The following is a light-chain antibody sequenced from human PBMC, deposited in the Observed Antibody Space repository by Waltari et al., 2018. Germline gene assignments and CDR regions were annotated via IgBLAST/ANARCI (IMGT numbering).Light chain of an antibody. J-gene: IGKJ2*01. V-gene: IGKV2-30*01. CDR2: KVS. CDR3: MQGTHAYT. Sequence: VVMTQSQLSLPVTLGQPASISCRSTQSRVYSDGKSYLNWLQQRQGQSPRSLIDKVSNRECGVQDRFSGSGSGTDFTLRSSRVEAEDVVFYYCMQGTHAYTFGQGTKLEI. CDR1: QSRVYSDGKSY.